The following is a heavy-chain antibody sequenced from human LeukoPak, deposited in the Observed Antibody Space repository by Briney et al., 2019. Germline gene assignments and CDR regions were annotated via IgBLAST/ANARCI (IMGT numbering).Heavy chain of an antibody. CDR3: VRTPPNWGFDY. Sequence: ASVKLSRKASGYTFTTHDINWVRQATGQGLEWLGWMSPNSGDTGYAQKFQGRVTMTSDSSISTAYMELSSLRSEDTAIYYCVRTPPNWGFDYWGQGTLVTVSS. CDR1: GYTFTTHD. V-gene: IGHV1-8*01. J-gene: IGHJ4*02. D-gene: IGHD7-27*01. CDR2: MSPNSGDT.